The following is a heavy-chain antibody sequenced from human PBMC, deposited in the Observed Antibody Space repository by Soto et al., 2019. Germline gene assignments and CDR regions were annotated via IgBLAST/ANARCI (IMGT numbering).Heavy chain of an antibody. CDR2: FDPEDGET. V-gene: IGHV1-24*01. CDR1: GYTLTELS. D-gene: IGHD1-26*01. CDR3: ATSDSGSYDWYFDL. Sequence: ASVKVSCKVSGYTLTELSMHWVRQAPGKGLEWMGGFDPEDGETIYAQKFQGRVTMTEDTSTDTAYMELSSLRSEDTAVYYCATSDSGSYDWYFDLWGRGTLVTVSS. J-gene: IGHJ2*01.